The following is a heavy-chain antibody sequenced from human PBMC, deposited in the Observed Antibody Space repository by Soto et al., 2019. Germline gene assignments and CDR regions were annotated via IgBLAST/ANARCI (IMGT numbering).Heavy chain of an antibody. CDR3: ARGPYSGYGGIYYYYGMDV. J-gene: IGHJ6*02. V-gene: IGHV1-8*01. Sequence: QVQLVQSGAEVKKPGASVKVSCKASGCTFTSYDINWVRQATGQGLEWMGWMNPNSGNTGYAQKFQGRVTMTRNTSISTAYMELSSLRSEDTAVYYCARGPYSGYGGIYYYYGMDVWGQGTTVTVSS. CDR2: MNPNSGNT. D-gene: IGHD5-12*01. CDR1: GCTFTSYD.